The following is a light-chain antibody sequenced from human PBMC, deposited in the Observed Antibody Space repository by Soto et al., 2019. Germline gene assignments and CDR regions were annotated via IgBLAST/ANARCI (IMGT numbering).Light chain of an antibody. CDR3: QQFNSYPVT. CDR2: DVS. V-gene: IGKV1-13*02. CDR1: QDIRGA. Sequence: AIQVTQSPSSLSASVGDRVTITCLASQDIRGALAWYQQKPGKPPKLLIYDVSTLENGVPSRFSGDSSGPQFTLTISGLQPEDFGTYYCQQFNSYPVTFGHGTRLDIK. J-gene: IGKJ5*01.